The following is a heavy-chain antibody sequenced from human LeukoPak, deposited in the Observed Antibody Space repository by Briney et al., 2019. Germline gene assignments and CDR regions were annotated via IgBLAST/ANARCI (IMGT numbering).Heavy chain of an antibody. J-gene: IGHJ4*02. CDR2: VYHSGVT. CDR1: GGSVSSSY. V-gene: IGHV4-59*08. Sequence: SETLSLTCTVSGGSVSSSYWSWIRQPPGKGLEWIGYVYHSGVTIHNPSLRTRVSISVDSLKNQLSLRLNSVTAADTALYYCARYSNPPRPRAVAGTNFDYWGPGTLVTVSS. D-gene: IGHD6-19*01. CDR3: ARYSNPPRPRAVAGTNFDY.